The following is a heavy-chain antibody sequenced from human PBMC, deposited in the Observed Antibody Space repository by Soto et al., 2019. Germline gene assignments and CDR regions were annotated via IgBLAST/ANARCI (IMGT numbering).Heavy chain of an antibody. J-gene: IGHJ6*02. V-gene: IGHV3-66*01. CDR1: GFTVSSNY. Sequence: EVQLVESGGGLVQPGGSLRLSCAASGFTVSSNYMSWVRQAPGKGLEWVSVIYSGGSTYYADSVKGRFTISRDNSKNTLYLQMNSLRAEDTAVYYCAREGTVTTLWSRGGGGMDVWGQGTTVTVSS. CDR2: IYSGGST. D-gene: IGHD4-17*01. CDR3: AREGTVTTLWSRGGGGMDV.